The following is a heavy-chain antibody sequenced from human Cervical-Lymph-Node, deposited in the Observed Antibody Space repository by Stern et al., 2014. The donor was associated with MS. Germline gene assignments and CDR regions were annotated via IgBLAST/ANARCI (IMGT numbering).Heavy chain of an antibody. CDR1: GYTFTGHY. Sequence: VQLVQSGAEVKKPGASVNVSCRASGYTFTGHYIHWMRQAPGHGLEWMGWINTQSSVTNYAQKFQGRVTMTRDTSFNTGYMELSSLTSDDTAVYYCVRDSLSTGINIRNYYYGMDVWGQGTTVAVSS. CDR3: VRDSLSTGINIRNYYYGMDV. V-gene: IGHV1-2*02. D-gene: IGHD2/OR15-2a*01. CDR2: INTQSSVT. J-gene: IGHJ6*02.